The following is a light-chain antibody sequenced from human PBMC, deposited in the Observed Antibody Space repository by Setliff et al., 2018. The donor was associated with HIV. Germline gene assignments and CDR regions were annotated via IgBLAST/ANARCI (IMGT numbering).Light chain of an antibody. CDR2: DVS. V-gene: IGLV2-14*03. CDR1: SSDLGGYNY. J-gene: IGLJ1*01. CDR3: SSYTSRTPLYV. Sequence: QSVLTQPASVSGSPGQSTTIPCTGTSSDLGGYNYVSWYQQHPGKAPKLMISDVSNRPSGVSNRFSGSKSGNTASLTISGLQAEDEADYYCSSYTSRTPLYVFGTGTKVTVL.